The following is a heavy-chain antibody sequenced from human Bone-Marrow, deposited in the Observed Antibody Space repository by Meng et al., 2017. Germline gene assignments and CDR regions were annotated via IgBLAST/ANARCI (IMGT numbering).Heavy chain of an antibody. D-gene: IGHD2-2*01. CDR1: GFTFSDYY. J-gene: IGHJ6*02. V-gene: IGHV3-11*04. CDR2: ISSSGSTI. Sequence: GESLKISCAASGFTFSDYYMSWIRQAPGKGLEWVSYISSSGSTIYYADSVKGRFTISRDNAKNSLYLQMNSLRAEDTAVYYCARRYCSSTSCLMDVWGQGTTVTVSS. CDR3: ARRYCSSTSCLMDV.